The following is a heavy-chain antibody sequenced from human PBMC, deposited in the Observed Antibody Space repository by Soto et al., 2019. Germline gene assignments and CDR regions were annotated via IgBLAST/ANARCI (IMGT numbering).Heavy chain of an antibody. D-gene: IGHD3-10*01. J-gene: IGHJ6*02. V-gene: IGHV1-69*02. CDR2: ILPILDVA. CDR3: AQMWFGELWHGMDV. Sequence: QLVQSGAEVKKPGSSVKVSCKASGGDFLSYTISWVRQAPGQGPEWMGTILPILDVAKNAQKFQGRVAITAEKTTSTVYMELRSLRSDDTAVYYCAQMWFGELWHGMDVWGQGTTITVSS. CDR1: GGDFLSYT.